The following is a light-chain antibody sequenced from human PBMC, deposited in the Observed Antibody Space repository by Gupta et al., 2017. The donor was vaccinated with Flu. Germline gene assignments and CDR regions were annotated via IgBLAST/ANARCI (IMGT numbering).Light chain of an antibody. Sequence: IVMTQSPLSLPVTPGEPASISCRSSQSLLHSNGYNYLDWYLQKPGQSPQLLIYLGSNRASGVPDRFSGSGSGTDFTLKISRVEAEDVGVYYCMQALQTPPTFGQGTKVELK. CDR3: MQALQTPPT. V-gene: IGKV2-28*01. J-gene: IGKJ1*01. CDR1: QSLLHSNGYNY. CDR2: LGS.